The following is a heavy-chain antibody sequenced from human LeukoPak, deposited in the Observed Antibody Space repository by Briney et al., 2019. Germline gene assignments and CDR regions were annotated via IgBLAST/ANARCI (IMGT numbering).Heavy chain of an antibody. CDR3: ARRSGSYYYYYYYYMGV. CDR1: GLTLSGYG. V-gene: IGHV3-48*04. J-gene: IGHJ6*03. D-gene: IGHD3-10*01. Sequence: GGSLSLSCVASGLTLSGYGMNWVRQAPGKGLEWLSYISTTMTTIYYADSVKGRFTISRDNAKNSLYLQMNSLRAEDTAVYYYARRSGSYYYYYYYYMGVWGKGTTVTISS. CDR2: ISTTMTTI.